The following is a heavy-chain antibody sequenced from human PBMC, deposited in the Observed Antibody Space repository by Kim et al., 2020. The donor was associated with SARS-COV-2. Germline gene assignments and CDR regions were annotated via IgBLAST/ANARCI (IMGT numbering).Heavy chain of an antibody. CDR1: GFSFSTNA. Sequence: GGSLILSCGASGFSFSTNAMSWVRQAPGKGLEWVSGIRGSGLITYYIDSVKGRFTVSRDNSKNTLYLQMNSLRAEDTAIYYCARWWPNDYWGRGTLVTV. CDR2: IRGSGLIT. D-gene: IGHD2-15*01. V-gene: IGHV3-23*01. J-gene: IGHJ4*02. CDR3: ARWWPNDY.